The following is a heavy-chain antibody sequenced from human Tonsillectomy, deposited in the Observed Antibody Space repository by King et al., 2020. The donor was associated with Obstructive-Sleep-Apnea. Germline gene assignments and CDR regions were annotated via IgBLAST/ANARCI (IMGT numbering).Heavy chain of an antibody. CDR3: AKAPYDILAGYYIYFDY. CDR2: ISGSGGST. Sequence: VQLVESGGGLVQPGGSLRLSCAASGFIFSSYAMSWVRQAPGKGLEWVSSISGSGGSTYYADSVKGRFTISRDNSKRTLYLQVNSLRAEDTAVYYCAKAPYDILAGYYIYFDYWGQGTLVTVSS. V-gene: IGHV3-23*04. CDR1: GFIFSSYA. J-gene: IGHJ4*02. D-gene: IGHD3-9*01.